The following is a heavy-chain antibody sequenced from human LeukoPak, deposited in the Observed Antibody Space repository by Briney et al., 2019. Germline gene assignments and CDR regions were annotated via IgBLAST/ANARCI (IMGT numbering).Heavy chain of an antibody. J-gene: IGHJ4*02. CDR2: ISGSGGST. V-gene: IGHV3-23*01. CDR1: GFTFSSYA. Sequence: GGSLRLSCAASGFTFSSYALSWVRQAPGKGLEWVSAISGSGGSTYYADSVKGRFTISRDNSKNTLYLQMNSLRAEDTAVYYCAKDGGTNYDFWSGFPYFDYWGQGTLVTVSS. D-gene: IGHD3-3*01. CDR3: AKDGGTNYDFWSGFPYFDY.